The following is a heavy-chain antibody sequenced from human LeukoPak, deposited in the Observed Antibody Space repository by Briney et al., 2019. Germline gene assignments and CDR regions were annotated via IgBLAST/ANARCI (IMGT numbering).Heavy chain of an antibody. D-gene: IGHD3-9*01. CDR2: IYPGDSDT. J-gene: IGHJ4*02. CDR1: RYSFTSYW. CDR3: ARLNTHYDILTGYYTAGLSFDY. V-gene: IGHV5-51*01. Sequence: PGESLKISCKGSRYSFTSYWIGWVRQMPGKGLEWMGIIYPGDSDTRYSPSFQGQVTISADKSISTAYLQWSSLKASDTAMYYCARLNTHYDILTGYYTAGLSFDYWGQGTLVTVSS.